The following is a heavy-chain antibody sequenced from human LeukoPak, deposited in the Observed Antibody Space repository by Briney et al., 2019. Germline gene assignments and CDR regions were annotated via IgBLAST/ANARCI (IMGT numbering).Heavy chain of an antibody. D-gene: IGHD2-15*01. CDR2: INPNSGGT. CDR3: ARDPGVGLLSRDY. CDR1: GYTFTGYY. Sequence: ASVKVSCKASGYTFTGYYMHWVRQAPRQGLEWMGRINPNSGGTNYAQKFQGRVTMTRDTSISTAYMELSWLRSDDTAVYYCARDPGVGLLSRDYWGQGTLVTVSS. V-gene: IGHV1-2*06. J-gene: IGHJ4*02.